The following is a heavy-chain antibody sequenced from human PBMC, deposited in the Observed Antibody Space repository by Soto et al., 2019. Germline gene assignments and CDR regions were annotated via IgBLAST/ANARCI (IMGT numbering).Heavy chain of an antibody. CDR1: GGSISSSSYY. CDR3: ARDRSSIAAAGSFDY. D-gene: IGHD6-13*01. Sequence: PSETLSLTCTVSGGSISSSSYYWGWIRQPPGKGLEWIGSIYYSGSTYYNPSLKSRVTISVDTSKNQFSLRLSSVTAADTAVYYCARDRSSIAAAGSFDYWAQGTLVPVSS. V-gene: IGHV4-39*07. J-gene: IGHJ4*02. CDR2: IYYSGST.